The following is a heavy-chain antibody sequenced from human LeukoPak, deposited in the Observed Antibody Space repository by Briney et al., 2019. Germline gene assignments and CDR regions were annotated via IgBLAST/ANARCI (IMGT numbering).Heavy chain of an antibody. CDR1: GFTFDDYG. J-gene: IGHJ6*03. Sequence: SGGSLRLSCAASGFTFDDYGMSWVRQAPGKGLEWVSLIGGSDGRTRYADSVKGRFTISRDNSKNTLYLEMNSLRAEDTAVYYCAKDSSSYDWGYMDVWGKGTTVTISS. CDR2: IGGSDGRT. V-gene: IGHV3-23*01. D-gene: IGHD3-22*01. CDR3: AKDSSSYDWGYMDV.